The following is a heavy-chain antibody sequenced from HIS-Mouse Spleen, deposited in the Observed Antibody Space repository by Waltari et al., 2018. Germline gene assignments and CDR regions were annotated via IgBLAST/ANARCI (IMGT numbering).Heavy chain of an antibody. CDR1: GGSFRSYY. Sequence: QVQLQQWGAGLLKPSETLSLTCAVSGGSFRSYYWGLIRQPPGKGLEWIGEINHSGSPNYNPSLKSRVTISVDTSKNQFSLKLSSVTAADTAVYYCARMGPASGSYGDYWGQGTLVTVSS. CDR3: ARMGPASGSYGDY. J-gene: IGHJ4*02. CDR2: INHSGSP. D-gene: IGHD1-26*01. V-gene: IGHV4-34*01.